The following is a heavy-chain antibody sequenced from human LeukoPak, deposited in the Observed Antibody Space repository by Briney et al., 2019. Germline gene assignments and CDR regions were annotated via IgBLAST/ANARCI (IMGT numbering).Heavy chain of an antibody. CDR3: ARSGYCSSTSCYAVDYFDY. Sequence: PSETLSLTCTVSGGSISSYYWSWIRQPAGKGLEWIGRIYTSGSTNYNPSLKSRVTISVAKSKNQFSLKLSSVTAADTAVYYCARSGYCSSTSCYAVDYFDYWGQGTLVTVSS. D-gene: IGHD2-2*01. CDR1: GGSISSYY. J-gene: IGHJ4*02. V-gene: IGHV4-4*07. CDR2: IYTSGST.